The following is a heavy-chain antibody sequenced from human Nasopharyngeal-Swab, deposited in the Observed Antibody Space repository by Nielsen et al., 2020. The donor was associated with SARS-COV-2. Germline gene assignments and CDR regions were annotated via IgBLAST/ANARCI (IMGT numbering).Heavy chain of an antibody. CDR2: ISSNSRYI. CDR3: ARDGPELWSYYYYYGMDV. J-gene: IGHJ6*02. CDR1: GFTFSSYS. V-gene: IGHV3-21*01. Sequence: GGSLRLPCAASGFTFSSYSMNWVRQAPGKGLEWVSSISSNSRYIYYADSVKGRFTISRDNAKNSLYLQMNSLRAEDTAVYYCARDGPELWSYYYYYGMDVWGQGTTVTVSS. D-gene: IGHD5-18*01.